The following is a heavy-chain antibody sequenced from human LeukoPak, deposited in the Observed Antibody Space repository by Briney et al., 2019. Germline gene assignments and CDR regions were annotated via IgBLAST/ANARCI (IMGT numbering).Heavy chain of an antibody. D-gene: IGHD3-10*01. CDR2: ISPYGGST. CDR3: ARTRDDYDSGSYLGWFDP. J-gene: IGHJ5*02. Sequence: GGSLRLSCAASGFTFSSYAMSWVRQAPGKGLEYVSSISPYGGSTYYANSVKGRFTISRDNSKNTLHLQMGSLRAEDTAVYYCARTRDDYDSGSYLGWFDPWGQGTRVTVSS. CDR1: GFTFSSYA. V-gene: IGHV3-64*01.